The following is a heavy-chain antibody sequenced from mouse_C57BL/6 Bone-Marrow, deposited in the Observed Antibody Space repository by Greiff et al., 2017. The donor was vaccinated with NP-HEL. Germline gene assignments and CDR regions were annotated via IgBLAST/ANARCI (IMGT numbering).Heavy chain of an antibody. Sequence: VQLQQSGAELVRPGTSVKVSCKASGYAFTNYLIEWVKQRPGQGLEWIGVINPGSGGTNYNEKFKGKATLTADKSSSTAYMQLSSLTSKDSAVYFCARDGDYGYYAMDYWGQGTSVTVSS. CDR3: ARDGDYGYYAMDY. CDR2: INPGSGGT. V-gene: IGHV1-54*01. CDR1: GYAFTNYL. D-gene: IGHD2-13*01. J-gene: IGHJ4*01.